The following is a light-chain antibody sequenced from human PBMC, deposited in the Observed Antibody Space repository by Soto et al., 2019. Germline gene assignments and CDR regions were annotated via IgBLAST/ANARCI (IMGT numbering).Light chain of an antibody. V-gene: IGLV2-14*01. CDR3: SSYTRGTTYV. CDR1: SSDVGGYNF. J-gene: IGLJ1*01. Sequence: QSALTQPASVSGSPGQSITISCTGTSSDVGGYNFVSWYQQHPGQAPKLIIYEVSNRPSDSSNRFSGSKSGNTASLTISGLQAEDEAEYYCSSYTRGTTYVFGTGTKLTVL. CDR2: EVS.